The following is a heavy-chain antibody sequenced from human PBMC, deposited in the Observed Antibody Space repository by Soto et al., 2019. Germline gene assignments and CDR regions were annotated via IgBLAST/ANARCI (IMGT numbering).Heavy chain of an antibody. CDR1: GFTFSSYA. Sequence: PGGSLSLSCAASGFTFSSYAMHWVRQAPGKGLEWVAVISYDGRNKYYADSVKGRFTISRDNSKNTLYLQMNSLRAEDTAVYYCARDRAITMIVVVITHDAFDIWGQGTMVTVSS. CDR2: ISYDGRNK. CDR3: ARDRAITMIVVVITHDAFDI. V-gene: IGHV3-30-3*01. D-gene: IGHD3-22*01. J-gene: IGHJ3*02.